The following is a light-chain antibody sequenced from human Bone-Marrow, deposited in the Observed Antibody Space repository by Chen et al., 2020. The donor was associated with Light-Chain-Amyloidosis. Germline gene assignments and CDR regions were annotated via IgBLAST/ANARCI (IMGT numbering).Light chain of an antibody. J-gene: IGLJ3*02. CDR1: SGSIATNY. CDR2: EDD. V-gene: IGLV6-57*03. Sequence: NFMLTQPHSVSESPGKTVIISCTRSSGSIATNYVKWYQQRPGSAPTTVIYEDDQRPSGVPARFSGSIDRSSNSASLTISGLKTEDEADYYCQSYQGSSQGVFGGGTKLTVL. CDR3: QSYQGSSQGV.